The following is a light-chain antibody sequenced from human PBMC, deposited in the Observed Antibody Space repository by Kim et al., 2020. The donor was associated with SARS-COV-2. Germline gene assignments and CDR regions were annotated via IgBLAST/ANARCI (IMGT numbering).Light chain of an antibody. CDR2: DVS. V-gene: IGLV2-11*03. CDR1: SSDVGAYNY. Sequence: GQSVTITCTGTSSDVGAYNYVSWYQQHPGKAPQFIIYDVSQRPSGVPDRFSGSKSGNTASLTISGLQAEDEADYYCCSYAGRYTSVFGGGTKVTVL. CDR3: CSYAGRYTSV. J-gene: IGLJ3*02.